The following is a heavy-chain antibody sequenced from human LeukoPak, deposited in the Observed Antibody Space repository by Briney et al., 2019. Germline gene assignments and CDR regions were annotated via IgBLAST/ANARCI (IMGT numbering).Heavy chain of an antibody. CDR2: INPNSGGT. V-gene: IGHV1-2*02. J-gene: IGHJ5*02. CDR1: GYTFTGYY. D-gene: IGHD1-26*01. Sequence: ASVKVSCKASGYTFTGYYMHWVRQAPGQGLEWMGWINPNSGGTNYAQKFQGRVTMTRDTSISTAYMELSRLRSDDTAVYYCARGWKLQGGPWYNWFDPWGQGTLVTVSS. CDR3: ARGWKLQGGPWYNWFDP.